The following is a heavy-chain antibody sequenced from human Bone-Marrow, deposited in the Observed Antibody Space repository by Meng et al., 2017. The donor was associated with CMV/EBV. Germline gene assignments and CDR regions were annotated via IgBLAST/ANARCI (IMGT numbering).Heavy chain of an antibody. J-gene: IGHJ4*02. CDR1: GGSVSSGSYC. CDR3: ATGGYKWNYYFDY. V-gene: IGHV4-61*01. Sequence: SETLSLTCAVSGGSVSSGSYCWSWIRQPPGKGLEWIGYIYYSGSTNYNPSLKSRVTISVDTSKNQFSLKLSSVTAADTAVSYCATGGYKWNYYFDYWGQGTLVTVSS. CDR2: IYYSGST. D-gene: IGHD1-7*01.